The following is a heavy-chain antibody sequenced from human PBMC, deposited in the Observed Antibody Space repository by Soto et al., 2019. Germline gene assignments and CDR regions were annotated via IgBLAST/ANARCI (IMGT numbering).Heavy chain of an antibody. CDR3: ARSSEQWLAQGYYYYGMDV. D-gene: IGHD6-19*01. Sequence: GESLKISCKGSGYSFTSYWISWVRQMPGKVLEWMGRIDPSDSYTNYSPSFQGHVTISADKSISTAYLQWSSLKASDTAMYYCARSSEQWLAQGYYYYGMDVWGQGXTVTVYS. J-gene: IGHJ6*02. CDR2: IDPSDSYT. CDR1: GYSFTSYW. V-gene: IGHV5-10-1*01.